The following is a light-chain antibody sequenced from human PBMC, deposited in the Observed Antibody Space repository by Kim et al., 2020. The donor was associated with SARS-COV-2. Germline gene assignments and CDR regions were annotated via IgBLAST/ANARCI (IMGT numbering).Light chain of an antibody. CDR3: SALDSSLSAHRV. CDR1: SNSAGNQA. J-gene: IGLJ3*02. V-gene: IGLV10-54*02. Sequence: QTTTLTCTGNSNSAGNQAAAWLQQHQGHPPKLLSYRNNDRPSGISERFAASRSGNTASLTITGLQPEDEADYYCSALDSSLSAHRVFGGGTQLTVL. CDR2: RNN.